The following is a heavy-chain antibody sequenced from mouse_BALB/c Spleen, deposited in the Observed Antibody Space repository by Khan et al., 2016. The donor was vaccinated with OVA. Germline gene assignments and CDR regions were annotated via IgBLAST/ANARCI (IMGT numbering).Heavy chain of an antibody. D-gene: IGHD2-14*01. CDR2: INSNGGTS. CDR3: ARVYYRYDEGYWYFGV. V-gene: IGHV5-6-3*01. J-gene: IGHJ1*01. Sequence: EVELVESGGGLVQPGGSLKLSCAASGFTFSGYGMSWVRQTPDKRLELVATINSNGGTSYYPDSVKGRFTISRDNAKNTLHLQMSSLKSEDTAMXYCARVYYRYDEGYWYFGVWGAGTTVTVSS. CDR1: GFTFSGYG.